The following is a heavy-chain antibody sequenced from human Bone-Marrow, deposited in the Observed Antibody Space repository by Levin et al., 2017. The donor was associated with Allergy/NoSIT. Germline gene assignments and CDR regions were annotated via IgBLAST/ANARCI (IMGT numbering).Heavy chain of an antibody. CDR3: ARDASSGDYATSPIDF. CDR1: GYTFSSYG. CDR2: ISGYNANT. V-gene: IGHV1-18*01. Sequence: ASVKVSCKTSGYTFSSYGVSWVRQVPGQGLEWMGWISGYNANTKYAQNFLDRVTLTTDTSTRTAYMELRSLRSDDTAVYFCARDASSGDYATSPIDFWGQGTLVTVSS. J-gene: IGHJ4*02. D-gene: IGHD3-22*01.